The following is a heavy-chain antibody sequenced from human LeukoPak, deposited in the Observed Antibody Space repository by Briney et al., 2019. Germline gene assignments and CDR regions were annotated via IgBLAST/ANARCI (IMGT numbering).Heavy chain of an antibody. J-gene: IGHJ5*02. CDR3: ARRPTRTYYYGSGTPAGFDP. V-gene: IGHV4-34*01. Sequence: PSETLSLTCTVYGGSFSGYYWSWIRQPPGKGLEWIGEINHSGSTNYNPSLKSRVTISVDTSKNQFSLKLSSVTAADTAVYYCARRPTRTYYYGSGTPAGFDPWGQGTLVTVSS. CDR2: INHSGST. D-gene: IGHD3-10*01. CDR1: GGSFSGYY.